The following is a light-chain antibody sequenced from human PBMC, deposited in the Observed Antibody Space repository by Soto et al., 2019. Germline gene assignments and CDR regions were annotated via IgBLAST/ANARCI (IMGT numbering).Light chain of an antibody. Sequence: QSVLTQPASVSGSPGQSITISCTGTSSDVGDYNYVSWYQQHPGKAPKLMIYDVSNRPSGVSNRFSGSKSGNTASLTSSGLQTEDEADYYCSSYTSSSTQWVFGGGTKVTVL. CDR2: DVS. CDR1: SSDVGDYNY. CDR3: SSYTSSSTQWV. V-gene: IGLV2-14*01. J-gene: IGLJ3*02.